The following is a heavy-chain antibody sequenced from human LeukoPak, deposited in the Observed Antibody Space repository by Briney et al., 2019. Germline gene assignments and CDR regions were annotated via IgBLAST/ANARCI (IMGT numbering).Heavy chain of an antibody. V-gene: IGHV3-9*01. Sequence: PGRSLRLSCAASGFTFDDYAMHWVRQAPGKGLEWVSGISWNSGSIGYADSVKGRFTISRDNAKSSLYLQMNSLRAEDTALYYCAKDLSSGSYFEAVFDYWGQGTLVTVSS. CDR1: GFTFDDYA. CDR3: AKDLSSGSYFEAVFDY. D-gene: IGHD1-26*01. CDR2: ISWNSGSI. J-gene: IGHJ4*02.